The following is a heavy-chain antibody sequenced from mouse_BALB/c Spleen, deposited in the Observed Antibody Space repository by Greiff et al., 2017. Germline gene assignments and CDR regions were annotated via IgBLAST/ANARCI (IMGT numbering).Heavy chain of an antibody. V-gene: IGHV5-17*02. J-gene: IGHJ3*01. D-gene: IGHD2-1*01. CDR2: ISSGSSTI. Sequence: EVKVVESGGGLVQPGGSRKLSCAASGFTFSSFGMHWVRQAPEKGLEWVAYISSGSSTIYYADTVKGRFTISRDNPKNTLFLQMTSLRSEDTAMYYCARSSYGKACAYWGQGTLVTVSA. CDR1: GFTFSSFG. CDR3: ARSSYGKACAY.